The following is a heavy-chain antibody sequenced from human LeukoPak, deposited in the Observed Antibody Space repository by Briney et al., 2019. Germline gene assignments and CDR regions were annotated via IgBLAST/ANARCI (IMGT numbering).Heavy chain of an antibody. J-gene: IGHJ4*02. D-gene: IGHD6-19*01. CDR2: IYPDDSDT. CDR3: ATSARSSGWRGHFDN. Sequence: GESLKISCKGSGYSFTSYWIGWVRQMPGKGLEWMGIIYPDDSDTRYSPSFQGQVTISADKSISTAYLQWSSLKASDSAIYYCATSARSSGWRGHFDNWGQGALVTVSS. CDR1: GYSFTSYW. V-gene: IGHV5-51*01.